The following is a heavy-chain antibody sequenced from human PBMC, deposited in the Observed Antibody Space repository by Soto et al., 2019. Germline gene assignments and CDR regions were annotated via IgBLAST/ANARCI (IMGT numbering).Heavy chain of an antibody. CDR1: GYIFTSYG. CDR3: ARGRYGDY. CDR2: ISAHNGKT. D-gene: IGHD4-17*01. Sequence: QAHLVQSGPEVKKPGASVKVSCKGSGYIFTSYGIAWVRQAPGQGHEWMGWISAHNGKTEYAQKFQGRVTVTRDTSTITAYLELRSLRSDDTALYYCARGRYGDYWGQGALVTVSS. V-gene: IGHV1-18*01. J-gene: IGHJ4*02.